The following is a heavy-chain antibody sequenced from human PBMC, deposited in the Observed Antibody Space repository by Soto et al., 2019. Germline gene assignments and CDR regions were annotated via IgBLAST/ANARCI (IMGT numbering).Heavy chain of an antibody. CDR3: AKDLRYCGTTICSPGYYFDY. Sequence: GGSLRLSCVASGFTFSNYGIHWVRQAPGKGLEWVATISYDGSSKYYGDFVKGRFTISRDNSRNTLDLQMNSLRPEDTGVYYCAKDLRYCGTTICSPGYYFDYWGQGTLVTVSS. J-gene: IGHJ4*02. CDR2: ISYDGSSK. D-gene: IGHD2-2*01. CDR1: GFTFSNYG. V-gene: IGHV3-30*18.